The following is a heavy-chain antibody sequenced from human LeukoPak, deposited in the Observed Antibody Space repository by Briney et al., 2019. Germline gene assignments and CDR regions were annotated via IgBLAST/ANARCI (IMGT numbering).Heavy chain of an antibody. J-gene: IGHJ4*02. D-gene: IGHD4-17*01. CDR3: ARLRGAMTTVTSDFDY. Sequence: GGSLRLSCAASGSTFSSYGMHWVRQAPGKGLEWVAVISYDGSNKSYADSVKGRFTISRDNSKNTLYLQMNSLRAEDTAVYYCARLRGAMTTVTSDFDYWGQGTLVTVSS. V-gene: IGHV3-30*03. CDR2: ISYDGSNK. CDR1: GSTFSSYG.